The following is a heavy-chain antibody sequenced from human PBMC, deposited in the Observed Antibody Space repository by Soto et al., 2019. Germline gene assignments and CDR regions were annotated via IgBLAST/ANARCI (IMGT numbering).Heavy chain of an antibody. CDR2: IYWDDDK. D-gene: IGHD4-17*01. CDR1: GFSLSTTGVG. J-gene: IGHJ4*02. CDR3: AHATPVNTGGDY. V-gene: IGHV2-5*02. Sequence: QITLKESGPTLVKPTQTLTLTCTFSGFSLSTTGVGVGWIRQPPGKALEWLALIYWDDDKRYSPSLKSRLTITNDTPKNQVVLTMTNRDPIDTATYYCAHATPVNTGGDYWGQGTLVTVSS.